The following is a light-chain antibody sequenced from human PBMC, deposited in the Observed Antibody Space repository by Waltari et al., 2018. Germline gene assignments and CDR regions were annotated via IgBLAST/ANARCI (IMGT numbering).Light chain of an antibody. V-gene: IGLV2-14*01. Sequence: QSALTQPASVSGSPGQSITISCTGTSSDVGGHNYVSWYQQHPGKAPQLMISGVSNRPSGVSNRYSGSKSCDTASRTISGLQAEDEADYYCSSYTSSSTYVVFGGGTKLTVL. CDR3: SSYTSSSTYVV. J-gene: IGLJ2*01. CDR1: SSDVGGHNY. CDR2: GVS.